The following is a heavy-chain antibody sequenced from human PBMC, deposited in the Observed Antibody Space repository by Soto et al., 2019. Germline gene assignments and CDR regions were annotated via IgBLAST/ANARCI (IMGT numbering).Heavy chain of an antibody. Sequence: GGSVKVSFKASGYTFTSYAMHLVRQAPGQRLEWMGWINAGNGNTKYSQKFQGRVTITRDTSASTAYMELSSLRSEDTAVYYCATITGPTGEAFDIWGQGTMVTVSS. CDR2: INAGNGNT. J-gene: IGHJ3*02. V-gene: IGHV1-3*01. CDR1: GYTFTSYA. CDR3: ATITGPTGEAFDI. D-gene: IGHD1-7*01.